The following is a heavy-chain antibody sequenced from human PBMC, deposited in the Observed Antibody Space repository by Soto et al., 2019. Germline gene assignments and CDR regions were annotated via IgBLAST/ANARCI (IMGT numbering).Heavy chain of an antibody. CDR1: GGSISSDY. V-gene: IGHV4-59*01. Sequence: SETLPLTCTVSGGSISSDYWSWSRQPPGKGLEWIGYIYYSGSTNYNPSLKSRVTISVDTSKNQFSLKLSSVTAADTAVYYCARSYRRYCSGGSCYSYYYYYMDVWSKGTTVTVS. CDR2: IYYSGST. CDR3: ARSYRRYCSGGSCYSYYYYYMDV. J-gene: IGHJ6*03. D-gene: IGHD2-15*01.